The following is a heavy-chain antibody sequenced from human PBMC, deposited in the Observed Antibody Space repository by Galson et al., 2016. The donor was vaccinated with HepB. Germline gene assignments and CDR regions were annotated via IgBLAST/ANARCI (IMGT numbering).Heavy chain of an antibody. J-gene: IGHJ4*02. CDR1: GFTFSNYW. CDR2: INNDGSST. D-gene: IGHD6-13*01. CDR3: ARDRDYRTTLYRGFDY. Sequence: SLRLSCAASGFTFSNYWMHWVRQAPGEGLVWVSRINNDGSSTSYADSVKGRFTISRDNAKNTLFLQVNSLRDDDTAVYFCARDRDYRTTLYRGFDYWGQGIRVTVSS. V-gene: IGHV3-74*01.